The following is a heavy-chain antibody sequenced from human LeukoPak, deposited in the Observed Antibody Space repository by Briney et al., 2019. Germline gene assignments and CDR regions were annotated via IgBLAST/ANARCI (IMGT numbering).Heavy chain of an antibody. V-gene: IGHV3-23*01. J-gene: IGHJ4*02. Sequence: GGSLRLSCAASGLTFSSYAMSWVRQAPGRGLGWVSLISGSGGSTYYADSVKGRFTISRDNSKNALYLQMNSLRAEDTAVYYCAKDLYGDYNLDYWGQGTLVTVSS. D-gene: IGHD4-17*01. CDR2: ISGSGGST. CDR3: AKDLYGDYNLDY. CDR1: GLTFSSYA.